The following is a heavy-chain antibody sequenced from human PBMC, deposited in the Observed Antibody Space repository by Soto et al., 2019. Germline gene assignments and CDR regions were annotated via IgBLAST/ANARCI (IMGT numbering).Heavy chain of an antibody. J-gene: IGHJ4*02. D-gene: IGHD1-26*01. CDR3: AIRKTGSYFDY. V-gene: IGHV3-23*01. CDR1: GFTFSTYA. CDR2: ISGSGGST. Sequence: GGSLRLSCEGSGFTFSTYAMSWVRQAPGEGLEWVSAISGSGGSTYYTDSVKGRFTISRDNSKNTLYLQMNTLRAEDTALYYCAIRKTGSYFDYWGQGSLVTVSS.